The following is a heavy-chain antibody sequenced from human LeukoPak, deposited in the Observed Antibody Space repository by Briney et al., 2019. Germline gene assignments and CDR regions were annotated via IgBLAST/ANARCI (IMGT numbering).Heavy chain of an antibody. V-gene: IGHV3-7*01. D-gene: IGHD4-17*01. CDR2: IKQDGSEK. CDR3: ARDRLHYGEYEKTFDY. J-gene: IGHJ4*02. CDR1: GFTFSSYW. Sequence: GGSLRLSCAASGFTFSSYWMSWVRQAPGKGLEWVANIKQDGSEKYYVDSVKGRFTISRDNAKNSLYLQMNSLRAEDTAVYYCARDRLHYGEYEKTFDYWGQGTLVSVSS.